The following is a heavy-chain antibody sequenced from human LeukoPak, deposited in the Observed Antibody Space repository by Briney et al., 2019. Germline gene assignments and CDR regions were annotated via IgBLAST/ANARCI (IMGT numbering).Heavy chain of an antibody. D-gene: IGHD3-10*01. Sequence: PSENLSLTCTVSGGSISSYYWSWIRQPPGKGLEWIGYIYYSGSTNYNPSLKSRVTISVDTSKNQFSLKLSSVTAADTAVYYCARDWPMVRGGGAFDIWGQGTMVTVSS. V-gene: IGHV4-59*01. CDR2: IYYSGST. J-gene: IGHJ3*02. CDR1: GGSISSYY. CDR3: ARDWPMVRGGGAFDI.